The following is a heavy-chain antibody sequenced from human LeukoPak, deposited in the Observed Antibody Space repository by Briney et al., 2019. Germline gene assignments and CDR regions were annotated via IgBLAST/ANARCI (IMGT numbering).Heavy chain of an antibody. CDR1: GYTFTSYG. CDR3: ARCKYYDFWSGYYNPNYYYYGMDV. D-gene: IGHD3-3*01. J-gene: IGHJ6*02. V-gene: IGHV1-18*01. CDR2: ISANNGNT. Sequence: GASVKFSCKASGYTFTSYGISWVRQAPGQGLEWMGWISANNGNTNYAQKLQGRVTMTTDTSTSTAYMELRSLRSDDTAVYYCARCKYYDFWSGYYNPNYYYYGMDVWGQGTTVTVSS.